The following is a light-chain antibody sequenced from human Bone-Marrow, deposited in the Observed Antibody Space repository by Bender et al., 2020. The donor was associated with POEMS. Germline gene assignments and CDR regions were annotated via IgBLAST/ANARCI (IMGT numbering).Light chain of an antibody. CDR2: EVS. CDR3: SSYAGNNNLV. V-gene: IGLV2-8*01. CDR1: SSDVGGYDS. Sequence: QSALTQPPSASGSPGQSVTISCTGTSSDVGGYDSVSWYQQHPGKAPKLMIYEVSNRPSGVSDRFSGSKSGNTASLTISGLQAEDEADYYCSSYAGNNNLVFGGGTKLTVL. J-gene: IGLJ2*01.